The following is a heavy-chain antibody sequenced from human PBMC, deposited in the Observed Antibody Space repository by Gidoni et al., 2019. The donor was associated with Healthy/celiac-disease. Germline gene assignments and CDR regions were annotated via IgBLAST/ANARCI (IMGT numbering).Heavy chain of an antibody. D-gene: IGHD3-22*01. CDR2: ISSSSSTI. V-gene: IGHV3-48*02. J-gene: IGHJ3*02. CDR3: ARAPLRSSGYPVAFDI. CDR1: GFTFSSYS. Sequence: EVQLVESGGGLVQPGGSLRLSCAASGFTFSSYSMSWVRQAPGKGLEWVSYISSSSSTIYYADSVKGRFTISRDNAKNSLYLQMNSLRDEDTAVYYCARAPLRSSGYPVAFDIWGQGTMVTVSS.